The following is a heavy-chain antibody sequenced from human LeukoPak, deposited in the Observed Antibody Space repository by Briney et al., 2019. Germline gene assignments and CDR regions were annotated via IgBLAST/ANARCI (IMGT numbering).Heavy chain of an antibody. Sequence: SETLSLTCTVSDGSITNYYWSWIRQTPGKGLEWIGFTHYSESTIYNPSLKSRVTMSVDTSKNHLSLKLNSVTAADTAVYYCARNAAVATSRTWFDPWGQGTLVTVSS. CDR3: ARNAAVATSRTWFDP. J-gene: IGHJ5*02. D-gene: IGHD6-19*01. CDR2: THYSEST. V-gene: IGHV4-59*08. CDR1: DGSITNYY.